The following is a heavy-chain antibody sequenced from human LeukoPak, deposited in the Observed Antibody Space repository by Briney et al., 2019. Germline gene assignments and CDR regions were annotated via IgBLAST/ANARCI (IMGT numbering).Heavy chain of an antibody. D-gene: IGHD1-26*01. CDR2: IYSGGST. Sequence: GGSLRPSCAASGFTVSSNYVSWVRQAPGKGLEWVSVIYSGGSTYYADSVKGRFTISRDNSKNTLYLQMNSLRAEDTAVYYCARDGGIVGATIDAFDIWGQGTMVTVSS. CDR1: GFTVSSNY. J-gene: IGHJ3*02. V-gene: IGHV3-53*01. CDR3: ARDGGIVGATIDAFDI.